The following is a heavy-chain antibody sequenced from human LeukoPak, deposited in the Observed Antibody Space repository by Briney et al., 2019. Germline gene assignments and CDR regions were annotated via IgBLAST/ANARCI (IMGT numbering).Heavy chain of an antibody. Sequence: SETLSLTCTVSGGSISSDTYYWSWIRQHPGKGLEWIAYIYSSGSTYYNPSLKSRLTISVDTSNNQFSLKLSSVTAADTAVYYCAREGAYRTYGDYSPFDFWGQGTLVTVSS. D-gene: IGHD4-17*01. V-gene: IGHV4-31*03. CDR3: AREGAYRTYGDYSPFDF. J-gene: IGHJ5*01. CDR2: IYSSGST. CDR1: GGSISSDTYY.